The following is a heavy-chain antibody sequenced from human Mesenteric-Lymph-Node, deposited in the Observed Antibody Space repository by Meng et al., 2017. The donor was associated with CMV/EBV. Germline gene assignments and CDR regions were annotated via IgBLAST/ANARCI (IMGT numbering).Heavy chain of an antibody. D-gene: IGHD5-24*01. CDR2: IVPIRGTV. J-gene: IGHJ4*02. CDR3: ATDPSTVATRGYIFDS. CDR1: GTTFRDSA. V-gene: IGHV1-69*04. Sequence: GTTFRDSAINWVRQAPGQGPEWMGRIVPIRGTVISAQKFQDRVTIIANKATNTVYMELASLTSDDTALYYCATDPSTVATRGYIFDSWGQGTLVTVSS.